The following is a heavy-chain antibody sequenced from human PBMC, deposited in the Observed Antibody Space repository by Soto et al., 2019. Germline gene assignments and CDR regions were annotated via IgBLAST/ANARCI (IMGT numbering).Heavy chain of an antibody. CDR2: ISAYNGNT. CDR3: ARGNFISTRCYHNWFDP. CDR1: GYTFTSYG. J-gene: IGHJ5*02. V-gene: IGHV1-18*01. D-gene: IGHD2-2*01. Sequence: QVQLVQSGAEVKKPGASVKVSCKASGYTFTSYGISWVRQAPGQGLEWMGWISAYNGNTNYAQKLQGRVTMTTDTSTSTAYMDMRSLRSDDTAGYYCARGNFISTRCYHNWFDPWGQGTLVTFSS.